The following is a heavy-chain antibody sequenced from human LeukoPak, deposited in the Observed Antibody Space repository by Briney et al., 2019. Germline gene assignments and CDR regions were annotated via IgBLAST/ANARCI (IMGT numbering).Heavy chain of an antibody. CDR2: ISSSGSTI. D-gene: IGHD6-19*01. Sequence: GGSLRLSCAASGFTFSSYEMNWVRQAPGKGLEWFSYISSSGSTIYYADSVKGRFTISRDNAKNSLYLQMNSLRAEDTAVYYCAREAREQWLVTEPRFDYWGQGTLVTVSS. V-gene: IGHV3-48*03. J-gene: IGHJ4*02. CDR1: GFTFSSYE. CDR3: AREAREQWLVTEPRFDY.